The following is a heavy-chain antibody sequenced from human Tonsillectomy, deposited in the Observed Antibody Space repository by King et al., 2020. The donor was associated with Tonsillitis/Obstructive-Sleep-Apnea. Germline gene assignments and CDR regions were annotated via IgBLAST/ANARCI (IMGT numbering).Heavy chain of an antibody. CDR1: GYTFPNYG. J-gene: IGHJ4*02. CDR3: ARDSMSHYYDSSGYYTFNY. Sequence: VQLVESGAEVKKPGASVKVSCTASGYTFPNYGISWVRQAPGQGLEWMGWISAYNGYTNYAQKLQGRLTMTTDTSTSTAYLELRSLRSDDTAVYYCARDSMSHYYDSSGYYTFNYWGQGTLVTVSS. D-gene: IGHD3-22*01. V-gene: IGHV1-18*01. CDR2: ISAYNGYT.